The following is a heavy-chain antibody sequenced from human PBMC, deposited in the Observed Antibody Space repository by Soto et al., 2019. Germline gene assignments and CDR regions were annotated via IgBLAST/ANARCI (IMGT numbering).Heavy chain of an antibody. Sequence: SETLSLTCAVYGGSFSGYYWTWIRQPPGTGLEWIGEINHSGSTNYNPSLKSRVTISVDMSKNQFSLKLTSVTTADTAVYYCARDTITGLFDYWGQGTLVTVSS. CDR2: INHSGST. V-gene: IGHV4-34*01. CDR3: ARDTITGLFDY. D-gene: IGHD2-8*02. J-gene: IGHJ4*02. CDR1: GGSFSGYY.